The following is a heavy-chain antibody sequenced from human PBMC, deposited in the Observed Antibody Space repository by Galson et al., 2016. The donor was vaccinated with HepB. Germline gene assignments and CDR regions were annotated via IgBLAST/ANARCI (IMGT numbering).Heavy chain of an antibody. CDR1: GFTVSSNY. J-gene: IGHJ4*02. Sequence: SLRLSCAASGFTVSSNYMSWVRQAPGKGLEWVPVIYSGGSTYYADSVKGRFTISRDNSKNTLYLQMNSLRAEDTAVYYCARLSWQWLVPIFDYWGQGTLVTVSS. V-gene: IGHV3-53*01. CDR2: IYSGGST. D-gene: IGHD6-19*01. CDR3: ARLSWQWLVPIFDY.